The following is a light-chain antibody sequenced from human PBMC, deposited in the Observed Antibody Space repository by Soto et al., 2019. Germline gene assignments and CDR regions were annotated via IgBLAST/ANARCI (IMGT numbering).Light chain of an antibody. CDR1: SSHVGGYDY. CDR2: DVS. Sequence: QSALSQPASVSGYHGQSITISCTVTSSHVGGYDYVSWYQLHPGKAPKLMVFDVSNRPSWVSYRFSGSKSGNTASLNISGLQAEDEADYFCSSYSISTAYLFGTGTKVTVL. J-gene: IGLJ1*01. CDR3: SSYSISTAYL. V-gene: IGLV2-14*03.